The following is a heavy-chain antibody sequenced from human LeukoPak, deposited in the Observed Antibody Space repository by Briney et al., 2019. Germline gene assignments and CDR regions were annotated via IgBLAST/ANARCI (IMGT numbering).Heavy chain of an antibody. CDR2: IYYSGST. J-gene: IGHJ6*02. V-gene: IGHV4-31*03. D-gene: IGHD2/OR15-2a*01. Sequence: SETLSLTCTVSGGSISSGGYYWSWIRQHPGKGLEWIGYIYYSGSTYYNPSLKSRVTISVDTSKNQFSLKLSSVTAADTAVYYCAVGRIWFNYYYGMDVWGQGTTVTVSS. CDR1: GGSISSGGYY. CDR3: AVGRIWFNYYYGMDV.